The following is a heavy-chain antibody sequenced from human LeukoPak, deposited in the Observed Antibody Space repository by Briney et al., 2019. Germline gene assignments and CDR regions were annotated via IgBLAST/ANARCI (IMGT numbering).Heavy chain of an antibody. Sequence: SQTLSLTCTVSGGSISSGGYYWSWIRQPPGKGLEWIGYIYHSGSTYYNPSLKSRVTISVDRSKNQFSLKLSSVTAADTAVYYCASWGYCSSTSCYERAFDIWGQGTMVTVSS. J-gene: IGHJ3*02. CDR3: ASWGYCSSTSCYERAFDI. CDR2: IYHSGST. CDR1: GGSISSGGYY. D-gene: IGHD2-2*01. V-gene: IGHV4-30-2*01.